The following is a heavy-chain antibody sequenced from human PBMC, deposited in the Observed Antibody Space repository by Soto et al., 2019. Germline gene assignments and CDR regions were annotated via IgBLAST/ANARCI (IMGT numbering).Heavy chain of an antibody. CDR1: GDTFATYD. D-gene: IGHD3-10*01. CDR3: ARGRASGSYYLLDY. V-gene: IGHV1-8*01. J-gene: IGHJ4*02. Sequence: ASVKVSCKASGDTFATYDINWVRQATGHGLEWMGWINPNSGNIGYAQRFQGRVTMTRDTAIRTAYMEVSSLRSDDTAVYYCARGRASGSYYLLDYWGQGTLVTVSS. CDR2: INPNSGNI.